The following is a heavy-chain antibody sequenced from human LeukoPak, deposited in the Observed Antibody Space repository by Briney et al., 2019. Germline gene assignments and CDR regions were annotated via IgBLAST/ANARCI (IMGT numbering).Heavy chain of an antibody. V-gene: IGHV3-74*01. CDR3: ARELNPQDYGCNSKSSYYCYYYGKDV. J-gene: IGHJ6*02. Sequence: PGGSLRLSCAASGFTFSSYWMHWVRQAPGKGLVWVSRINSDGRSTSYADSVKGRFTISRDNAKNTLYLQMNSLRADATAVYYCARELNPQDYGCNSKSSYYCYYYGKDVWGQGTTVTVSS. CDR2: INSDGRST. D-gene: IGHD4-23*01. CDR1: GFTFSSYW.